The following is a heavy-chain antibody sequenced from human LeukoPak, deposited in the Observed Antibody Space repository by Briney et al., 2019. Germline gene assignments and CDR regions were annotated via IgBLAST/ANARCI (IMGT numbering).Heavy chain of an antibody. CDR2: IRSNGSST. CDR3: ARSDWFDP. CDR1: GFTFSSYW. V-gene: IGHV3-74*01. J-gene: IGHJ5*02. Sequence: GGSLRLSCAASGFTFSSYWMHWVRQAPGKGLVWVSRIRSNGSSTYYADSVKGRFTISRDNAKNTLYLQMNSLRAEDAAVYYCARSDWFDPWGQGTLVTVSS.